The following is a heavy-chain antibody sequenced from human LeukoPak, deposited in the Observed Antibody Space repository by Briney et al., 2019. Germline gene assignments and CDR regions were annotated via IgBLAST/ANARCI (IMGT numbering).Heavy chain of an antibody. J-gene: IGHJ6*03. D-gene: IGHD3-22*01. Sequence: SETLSLTCTVSGGSISSYYWSWIRQPPGKGLEWIGYIYYSGSTYYNPSLRSRVTISVDTSKNQFSLKLSSVTAADTAVYYCARLGVYYDSSGSRADYYYYYYMDVWGKGTTVTISS. V-gene: IGHV4-59*01. CDR1: GGSISSYY. CDR2: IYYSGST. CDR3: ARLGVYYDSSGSRADYYYYYYMDV.